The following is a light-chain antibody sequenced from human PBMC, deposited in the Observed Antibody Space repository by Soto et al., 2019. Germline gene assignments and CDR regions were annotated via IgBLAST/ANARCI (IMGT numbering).Light chain of an antibody. CDR1: QSVSSSY. V-gene: IGKV3-20*01. CDR2: GAS. J-gene: IGKJ1*01. CDR3: QQYGSSLRT. Sequence: VWPPPHGTLSLSPGERVTLSCRASQSVSSSYLAWYQQKPGQAPRLLIYGASSRATGIPDRFSGSGSGTDFTLTISRLEPEDFAVYYCQQYGSSLRTFGQGTKVDIK.